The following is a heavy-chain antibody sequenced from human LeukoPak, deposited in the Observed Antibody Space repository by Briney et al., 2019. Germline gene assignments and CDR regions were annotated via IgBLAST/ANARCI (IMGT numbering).Heavy chain of an antibody. J-gene: IGHJ4*02. V-gene: IGHV4-34*12. CDR3: ARLPMVRGVTEYYFDY. CDR1: GASFDGYY. Sequence: PSETLSLTCAVFGASFDGYYWTWIRQSPGKGLEWIGEIVYSGSTNYNPSLKSRVTISADTSKVQFSLTLSSVTAADTAVYYCARLPMVRGVTEYYFDYWGQGALVTVSS. D-gene: IGHD3-10*01. CDR2: IVYSGST.